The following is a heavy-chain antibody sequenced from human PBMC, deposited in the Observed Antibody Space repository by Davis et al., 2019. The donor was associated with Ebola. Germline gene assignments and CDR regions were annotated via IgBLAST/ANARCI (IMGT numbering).Heavy chain of an antibody. CDR2: ISGSGDST. J-gene: IGHJ6*02. D-gene: IGHD2-8*02. CDR3: AKHFARYCTDNVCYTFYDYGMDV. CDR1: GFTFSSYA. V-gene: IGHV3-23*01. Sequence: GESLTISCAASGFTFSSYAMTWVRQAPGQGLEWVSTISGSGDSTNYAESVKGRFTIPRDNSKNTLYLQMSSLRAADTAIYYCAKHFARYCTDNVCYTFYDYGMDVWGQGTTVTVSS.